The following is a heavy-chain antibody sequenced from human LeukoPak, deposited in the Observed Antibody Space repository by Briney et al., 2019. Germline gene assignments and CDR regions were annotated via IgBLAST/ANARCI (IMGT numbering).Heavy chain of an antibody. CDR1: GFTFSSYA. D-gene: IGHD5-12*01. V-gene: IGHV3-30*01. J-gene: IGHJ4*02. CDR2: ISYDGSNK. Sequence: PGRSLRLSCAASGFTFSSYAMHWVRQAPGKGLEWVAAISYDGSNKYYADSVKGRFTISRDNSKNTLYLQMNSLRAEDTAVYYCARGRVATIRPYYFDYWGQGTLVTVSS. CDR3: ARGRVATIRPYYFDY.